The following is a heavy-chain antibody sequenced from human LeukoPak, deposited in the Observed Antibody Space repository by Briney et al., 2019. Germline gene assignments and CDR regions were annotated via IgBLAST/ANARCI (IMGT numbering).Heavy chain of an antibody. D-gene: IGHD3-9*01. CDR1: GYTFTSYG. CDR3: ARAIHFDWLLYPWFDY. V-gene: IGHV1-18*04. Sequence: GASVKVSCKASGYTFTSYGISWVRQAPGQGLEWMGWISAYNGNTNYAQKLQGRATMTTDTSTSTAYMELRSLRSDDTAVYYCARAIHFDWLLYPWFDYWGQGTLVTVSS. J-gene: IGHJ4*02. CDR2: ISAYNGNT.